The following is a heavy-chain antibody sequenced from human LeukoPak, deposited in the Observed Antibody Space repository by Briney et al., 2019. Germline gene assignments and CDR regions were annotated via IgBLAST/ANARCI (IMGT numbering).Heavy chain of an antibody. J-gene: IGHJ4*02. CDR2: MNPNSGNT. CDR3: ARGTMVGGVTTGVGYRQGDD. CDR1: GYTFTNYD. V-gene: IGHV1-8*01. D-gene: IGHD3-10*01. Sequence: ASVKVSCKASGYTFTNYDINWDRQATAQGLDWMGLMNPNSGNTGTAQKFSVRGTVTRNTSISTAYMYLRILRSKDKAIYYYARGTMVGGVTTGVGYRQGDDWGQGTLVTVSS.